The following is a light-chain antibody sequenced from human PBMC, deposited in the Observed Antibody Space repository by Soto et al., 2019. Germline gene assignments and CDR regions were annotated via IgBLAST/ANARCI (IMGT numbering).Light chain of an antibody. Sequence: DIQMTPSPSSLSASVGDRVTITCRASQRVSNYLKWYPNKPRKAPKLLIYAASTLQSGVTSRFSSSASGTDFTLTISSLHPEDFATYYCQQVRSPPLTYGPGTKVDIK. V-gene: IGKV1-39*01. CDR1: QRVSNY. J-gene: IGKJ3*01. CDR3: QQVRSPPLT. CDR2: AAS.